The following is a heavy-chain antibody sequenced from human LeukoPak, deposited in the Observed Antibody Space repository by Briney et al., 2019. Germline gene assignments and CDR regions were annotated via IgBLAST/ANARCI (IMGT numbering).Heavy chain of an antibody. Sequence: PGRSLRLSCAASGFTFSSYAMHWVRQAPGKGLEWVAVISYDGSNKYYADSVKGRFTISRDNSKNTLYLQMNSLRAEDTAVYYCARDIGLYWGQGTLVTVSS. D-gene: IGHD1-26*01. CDR2: ISYDGSNK. J-gene: IGHJ4*02. CDR1: GFTFSSYA. V-gene: IGHV3-30-3*01. CDR3: ARDIGLY.